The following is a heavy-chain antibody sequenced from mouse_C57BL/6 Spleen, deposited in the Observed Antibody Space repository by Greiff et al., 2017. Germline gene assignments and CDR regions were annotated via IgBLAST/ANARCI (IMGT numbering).Heavy chain of an antibody. J-gene: IGHJ4*01. Sequence: DVMLVESGGGLVKPGGSLKLSCAASGFTFSSYAMSWVRQTPEKRLEWVATISDGGSYTYYPDNVKGRFTISRDNAKNNLYLQMSHLKSEDTAIYYCTRDGTDYAMDYWGQGTSVTVSS. D-gene: IGHD3-3*01. CDR3: TRDGTDYAMDY. CDR1: GFTFSSYA. V-gene: IGHV5-4*01. CDR2: ISDGGSYT.